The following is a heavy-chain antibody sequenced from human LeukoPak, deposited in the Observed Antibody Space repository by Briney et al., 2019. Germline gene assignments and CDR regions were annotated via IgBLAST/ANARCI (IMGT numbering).Heavy chain of an antibody. D-gene: IGHD1-26*01. CDR2: IWYDGSNK. J-gene: IGHJ4*02. V-gene: IGHV3-33*08. CDR1: GFTFSSYG. Sequence: GRSLRLSCAASGFTFSSYGMHWVRQAPGKGLEWVAVIWYDGSNKYYADSVKGRFTISRDNSKNTLYLQMNSLRAEDTVVYYCARDFKVGSYYFDYWGQGTLVTVSS. CDR3: ARDFKVGSYYFDY.